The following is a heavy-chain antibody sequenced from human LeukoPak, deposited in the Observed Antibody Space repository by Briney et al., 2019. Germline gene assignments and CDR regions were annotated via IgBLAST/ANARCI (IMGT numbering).Heavy chain of an antibody. CDR1: GYTFTSYY. CDR3: ASILLNGAFDI. Sequence: ASVKVSCKASGYTFTSYYMHWVRQAPGQGLEWMGIINPSGGSTSYAQKFQGRVTMTRDTSTGTVYMELSSLRSEDTAVYYCASILLNGAFDIWGQGTMVTVSS. D-gene: IGHD2-21*01. CDR2: INPSGGST. V-gene: IGHV1-46*03. J-gene: IGHJ3*02.